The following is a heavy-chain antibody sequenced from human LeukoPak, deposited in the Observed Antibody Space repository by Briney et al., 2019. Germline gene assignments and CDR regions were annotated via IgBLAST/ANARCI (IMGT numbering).Heavy chain of an antibody. CDR3: ATQLTGDFECFDY. J-gene: IGHJ4*02. CDR2: IYHSGST. CDR1: GYSISSGYY. D-gene: IGHD7-27*01. Sequence: SETLSLTCTVSGYSISSGYYWGWLRQPPGKGLEWIGSIYHSGSTYYNPSLKSRVTISVDTSKNQFSLKLSSVTAADTAVYYCATQLTGDFECFDYWGQGTLVTVSS. V-gene: IGHV4-38-2*02.